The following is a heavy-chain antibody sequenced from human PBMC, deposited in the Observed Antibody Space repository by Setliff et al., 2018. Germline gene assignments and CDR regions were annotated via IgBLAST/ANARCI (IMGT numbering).Heavy chain of an antibody. Sequence: SETLSLTCAVSGGSISSGLYYWTWIRQPAGRGLEWIGSLYTSGITNYNPSLKNRFTISKDTSNNQFSLSLSSVTAADTAAYYCARGAKDGLMDVWGQGTTVTVSS. D-gene: IGHD1-26*01. CDR2: LYTSGIT. V-gene: IGHV4-61*02. CDR3: ARGAKDGLMDV. J-gene: IGHJ6*02. CDR1: GGSISSGLYY.